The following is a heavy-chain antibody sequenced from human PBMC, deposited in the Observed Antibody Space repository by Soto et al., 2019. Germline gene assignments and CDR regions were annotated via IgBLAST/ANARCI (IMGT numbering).Heavy chain of an antibody. V-gene: IGHV3-23*01. CDR3: ARNYDILTGYIDT. Sequence: LRPSCAASGFPCSSYAMRWGRQAPGKGLEWVSAISGSGGSTYYADSVKGRFTISRDNSKNTLYLQMNSLRAEDTAVYYCARNYDILTGYIDTWGQGTLVTVSS. CDR1: GFPCSSYA. D-gene: IGHD3-9*01. J-gene: IGHJ4*02. CDR2: ISGSGGST.